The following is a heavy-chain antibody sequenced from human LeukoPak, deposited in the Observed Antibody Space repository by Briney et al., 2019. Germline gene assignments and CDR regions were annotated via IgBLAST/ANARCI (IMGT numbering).Heavy chain of an antibody. CDR3: ARDQRYCSSSSCPWEPFDY. CDR1: GFTFSSYW. CDR2: IKQDGSEK. D-gene: IGHD2-2*01. J-gene: IGHJ4*02. V-gene: IGHV3-7*05. Sequence: GSLRLSCAASGFTFSSYWMSWVRQAPGKGLEWVANIKQDGSEKYYVDSVKGRFTISRDNAKNSLYLQMNSLRAEDTAVYYCARDQRYCSSSSCPWEPFDYWGQGTLVTVSS.